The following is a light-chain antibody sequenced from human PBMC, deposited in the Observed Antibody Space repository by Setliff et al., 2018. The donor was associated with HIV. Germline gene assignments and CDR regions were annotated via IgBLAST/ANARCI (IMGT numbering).Light chain of an antibody. CDR1: SSDAGSYNY. CDR3: ISYAGSSSFVDE. CDR2: EVN. Sequence: QSALTQPPSASGSPGQSVTISCTGTSSDAGSYNYVSWFQQHPGKAPKLIIYEVNKRPSGVPDRFSGSKSGNTASLTVSGLQAEDEADYYCISYAGSSSFVDEFGTGTKVTVL. J-gene: IGLJ1*01. V-gene: IGLV2-8*01.